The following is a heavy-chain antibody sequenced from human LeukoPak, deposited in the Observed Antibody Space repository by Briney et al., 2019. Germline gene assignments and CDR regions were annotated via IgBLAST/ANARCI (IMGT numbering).Heavy chain of an antibody. CDR3: ARARARLWGFDY. CDR1: GGSFSGYY. J-gene: IGHJ4*02. CDR2: INHTGRT. Sequence: SETLSLTCAVSGGSFSGYYWSWIRRPPGKGLEWIGEINHTGRTYYNPSLKSRVTISVDTSKNQFSLKLSSVTAADTAVYYCARARARLWGFDYWGQGTLVTVSS. V-gene: IGHV4-34*01. D-gene: IGHD5-18*01.